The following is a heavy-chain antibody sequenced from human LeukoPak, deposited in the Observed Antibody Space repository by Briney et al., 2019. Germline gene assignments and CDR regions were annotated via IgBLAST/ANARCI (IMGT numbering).Heavy chain of an antibody. CDR2: VYTSGST. V-gene: IGHV4-59*10. CDR3: WRNSGICSVAFDI. J-gene: IGHJ3*02. Sequence: SETLSLTCDVYGGTFSGYYRNWIRQPAGKGLEWIGRVYTSGSTKYNPSLKSRVTMLVDTYNNQFSLKLSSGLGADKAADYCWRNSGICSVAFDIWGQGTMDTVSS. D-gene: IGHD2-15*01. CDR1: GGTFSGYY.